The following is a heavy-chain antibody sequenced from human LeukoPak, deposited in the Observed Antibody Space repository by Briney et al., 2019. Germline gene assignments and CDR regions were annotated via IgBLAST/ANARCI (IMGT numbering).Heavy chain of an antibody. CDR3: ARGRGYCSGGSCLRADAFDI. V-gene: IGHV1-2*02. J-gene: IGHJ3*02. D-gene: IGHD2-15*01. Sequence: GASVKVSCKASGYTFTGYYMHWVRRAPGQGLEWMGWINPNSGGTNYAQKFQGRVTMTRDTSISTAYMELSRLRSDDTAVYYCARGRGYCSGGSCLRADAFDIWGQGTMVTVSS. CDR2: INPNSGGT. CDR1: GYTFTGYY.